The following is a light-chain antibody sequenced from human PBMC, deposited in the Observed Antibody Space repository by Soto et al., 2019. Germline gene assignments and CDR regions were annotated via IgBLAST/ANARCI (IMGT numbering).Light chain of an antibody. CDR3: CAYAGHNVFDV. V-gene: IGLV2-23*02. CDR1: SSDVGNYNL. Sequence: QSALPQPASVSGSPGQSITISCTGTSSDVGNYNLVSWYQQHPGKAPKLIIYEVSERPSGVSNRFSGSKSGNTASLAISGLPAEDEADYYCCAYAGHNVFDVFGGGTKLTVL. J-gene: IGLJ2*01. CDR2: EVS.